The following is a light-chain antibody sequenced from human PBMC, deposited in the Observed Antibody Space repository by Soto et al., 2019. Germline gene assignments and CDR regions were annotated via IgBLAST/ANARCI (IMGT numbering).Light chain of an antibody. Sequence: DIQMTQSPSSLSASVGDRVTITCRARQSISSYLNWYQQKPGKAPKLLIYAASSLQSGVPSRFSGSGSGSDFALSVSSLQPEDFATYYCQQSYSTPRLTFGGGTKVEI. V-gene: IGKV1-39*01. CDR2: AAS. J-gene: IGKJ4*01. CDR1: QSISSY. CDR3: QQSYSTPRLT.